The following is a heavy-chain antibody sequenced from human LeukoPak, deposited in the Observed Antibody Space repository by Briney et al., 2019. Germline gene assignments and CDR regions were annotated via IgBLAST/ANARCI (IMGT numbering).Heavy chain of an antibody. CDR3: ARESGKFDY. CDR1: GLPIGDFA. CDR2: ISGDGVST. J-gene: IGHJ4*02. Sequence: GGSLRPSCVASGLPIGDFAMHWVRQAPGKGLEWVSLISGDGVSTFYADSVKGRFSISRDNSKNSLSLEMNSLRTEDTAMYYCARESGKFDYWGQGTLVAVSS. V-gene: IGHV3-43*02.